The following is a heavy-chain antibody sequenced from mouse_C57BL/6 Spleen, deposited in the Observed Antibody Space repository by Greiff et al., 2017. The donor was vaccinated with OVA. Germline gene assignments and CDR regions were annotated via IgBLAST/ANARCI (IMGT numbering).Heavy chain of an antibody. CDR3: GREDDGSSSFAY. J-gene: IGHJ3*01. V-gene: IGHV5-16*01. CDR1: GFTFSDYY. CDR2: INYDGSST. Sequence: EVQVVESEGGLVQPGSSMKLSCTASGFTFSDYYMAWVRQVPEKGLEWVANINYDGSSTYYLDSLKSRFIISRDNATTILYLQMSSLKSEDTATYDCGREDDGSSSFAYWGQGTLVTVSA. D-gene: IGHD1-1*01.